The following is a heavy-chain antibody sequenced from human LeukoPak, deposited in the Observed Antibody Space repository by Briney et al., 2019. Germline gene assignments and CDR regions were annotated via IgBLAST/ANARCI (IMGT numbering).Heavy chain of an antibody. D-gene: IGHD2-2*01. V-gene: IGHV3-11*01. J-gene: IGHJ6*02. CDR3: ARDDIVVVPARQYYYYGMDV. CDR2: ISSSGSTI. CDR1: GFTFSDYY. Sequence: GGSLRLSCAASGFTFSDYYMSWIRQAPGKGLEWVSYISSSGSTIYYADSVKGRFTISRDNAKNSLYLQMNSLRAEDTAVYYCARDDIVVVPARQYYYYGMDVWGQGPTVTVSS.